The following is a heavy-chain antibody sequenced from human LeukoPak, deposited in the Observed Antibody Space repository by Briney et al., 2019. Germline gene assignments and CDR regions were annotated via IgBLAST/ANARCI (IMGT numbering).Heavy chain of an antibody. CDR2: IYYSGST. CDR1: GGSISSGGYY. D-gene: IGHD6-13*01. J-gene: IGHJ4*02. Sequence: TLSLTCTVSGGSISSGGYYWSWIRQHPGKGLEWIGYIYYSGSTYYNPSLKSRVTISVDTSKNQFSLKLSSVTAADTAVYYCARSGAAAGTRYFDYWGQGTLVTVSS. V-gene: IGHV4-31*03. CDR3: ARSGAAAGTRYFDY.